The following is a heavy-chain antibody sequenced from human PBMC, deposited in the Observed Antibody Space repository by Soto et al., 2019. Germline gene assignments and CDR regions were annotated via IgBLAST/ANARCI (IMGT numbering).Heavy chain of an antibody. D-gene: IGHD3-3*01. V-gene: IGHV4-31*03. CDR1: GDSIGNGAYY. CDR3: ARATLDYGFGSGFQPFPYGMDV. CDR2: VYYLGST. J-gene: IGHJ6*02. Sequence: KPSETLSLTCTVSGDSIGNGAYYWSWIRHHPGKGLEWIGYVYYLGSTYYSPSLRSRVSISLDSSENQFSLRLTSVTAADTAVYYCARATLDYGFGSGFQPFPYGMDVWGQGTAVTVSS.